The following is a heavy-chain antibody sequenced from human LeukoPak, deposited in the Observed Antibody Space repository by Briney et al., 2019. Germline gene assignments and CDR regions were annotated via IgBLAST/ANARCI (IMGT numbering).Heavy chain of an antibody. V-gene: IGHV3-48*03. CDR3: ARVGTSVLDY. CDR1: GFNFRSRE. CDR2: ISSSGSTI. J-gene: IGHJ4*02. D-gene: IGHD2-2*01. Sequence: GGSLRLSCTASGFNFRSREMIGVRQAPGKGLEWVSYISSSGSTIYYADSVKGRFTISRDNAKNSLYLQMNSLRAEDTAVYYCARVGTSVLDYWGQGTLVTVSS.